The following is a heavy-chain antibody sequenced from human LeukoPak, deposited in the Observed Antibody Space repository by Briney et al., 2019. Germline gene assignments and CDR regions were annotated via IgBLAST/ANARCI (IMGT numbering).Heavy chain of an antibody. CDR2: IIPIFGTA. D-gene: IGHD6-6*01. CDR3: ARVGHIAALRAWGFYYYMDV. V-gene: IGHV1-69*01. Sequence: ASVKVSCKASGGTFSSYAISWVRQAPGQGLEWMGGIIPIFGTANYAQKSQGRVTITADESTSTAYMELSSLRSEDTAVYYCARVGHIAALRAWGFYYYMDVWGKGTTVTVSS. J-gene: IGHJ6*03. CDR1: GGTFSSYA.